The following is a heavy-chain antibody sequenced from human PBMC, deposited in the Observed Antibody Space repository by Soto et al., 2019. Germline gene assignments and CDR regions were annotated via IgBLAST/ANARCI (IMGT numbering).Heavy chain of an antibody. J-gene: IGHJ5*02. CDR3: ARDGKTTVTTLTLNP. CDR2: IIPIFGTA. Sequence: ASVKVSCKASGGTFSXYAISWVRQAPGQGLEWMGGIIPIFGTANYAQKFQGRVTITADESTSTAYMELSSLRSEDTAVYYCARDGKTTVTTLTLNPWGQGTLVTVSS. V-gene: IGHV1-69*13. D-gene: IGHD4-17*01. CDR1: GGTFSXYA.